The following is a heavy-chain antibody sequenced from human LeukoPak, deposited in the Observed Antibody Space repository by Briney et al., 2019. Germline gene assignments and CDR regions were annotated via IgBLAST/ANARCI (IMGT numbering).Heavy chain of an antibody. CDR2: INPSGGST. J-gene: IGHJ4*02. D-gene: IGHD6-13*01. V-gene: IGHV1-46*01. CDR3: ARGRVRSSSWYRNDY. Sequence: GASVKVSCKASGYTFTSYYMHWVRQAPEQGLEWMGIINPSGGSTSYAQKFQGRVTMTRDMSTSTVYMELSSLRSEDTAVYYCARGRVRSSSWYRNDYWGQGTLVTVSS. CDR1: GYTFTSYY.